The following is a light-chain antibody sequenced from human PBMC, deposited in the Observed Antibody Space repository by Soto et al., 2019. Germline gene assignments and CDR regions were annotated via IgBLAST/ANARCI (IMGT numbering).Light chain of an antibody. CDR2: GAS. V-gene: IGKV4-1*01. CDR3: QQYNNWPRT. J-gene: IGKJ1*01. Sequence: DIVMTQSPASLAVSLRERATINCKSIQNMLYSSNNKNYLAWYQQKPGQAPRLLIYGASTRDTGIPDRFSGSGSGKEFTLTISSLQSEDFAVYYCQQYNNWPRTSGQGTKVDI. CDR1: QNMLYSSNNKNY.